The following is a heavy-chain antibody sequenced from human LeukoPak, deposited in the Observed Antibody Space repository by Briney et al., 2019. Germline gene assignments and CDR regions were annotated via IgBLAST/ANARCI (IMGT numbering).Heavy chain of an antibody. D-gene: IGHD2-15*01. CDR2: ISAYNGNK. Sequence: ASAKVSCKASRYTLTSYVICWVRQAPGQRVEWMGWISAYNGNKKYEQQHQGSVTMTTATSTSTAYMELRSLRDNDTAVYSCGREGGTGYFDYWGQGTLVTVSS. CDR3: GREGGTGYFDY. CDR1: RYTLTSYV. V-gene: IGHV1-18*01. J-gene: IGHJ4*02.